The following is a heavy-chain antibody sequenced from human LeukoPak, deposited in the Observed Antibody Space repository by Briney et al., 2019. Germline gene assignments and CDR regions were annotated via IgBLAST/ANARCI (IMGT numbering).Heavy chain of an antibody. V-gene: IGHV3-33*01. J-gene: IGHJ4*02. CDR2: IWYDGSNK. Sequence: GGSLRLSCAASGFTFSSYGMHWVRQAPGKGLEWVAVIWYDGSNKYYADSVKGRFTISRDNSKNTLYLQMNSLRGEDTAVYYCVGVAPYGDYEDYWGQGTLVTASS. CDR3: VGVAPYGDYEDY. CDR1: GFTFSSYG. D-gene: IGHD4-17*01.